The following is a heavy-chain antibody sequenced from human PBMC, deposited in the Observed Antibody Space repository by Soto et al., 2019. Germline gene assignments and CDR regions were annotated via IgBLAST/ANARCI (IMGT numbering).Heavy chain of an antibody. CDR2: ISGSGGST. CDR3: AKRRVRCSSTSCPFDY. D-gene: IGHD2-2*01. V-gene: IGHV3-23*01. CDR1: GFTFSSYA. J-gene: IGHJ4*02. Sequence: GGSLRLSYAASGFTFSSYAMSWVRQAPGKGLEWVSAISGSGGSTYYADSVKGRFTISRDNSKNTLYLQMNSLRAEDTAVYYCAKRRVRCSSTSCPFDYWGQGTLVTVSS.